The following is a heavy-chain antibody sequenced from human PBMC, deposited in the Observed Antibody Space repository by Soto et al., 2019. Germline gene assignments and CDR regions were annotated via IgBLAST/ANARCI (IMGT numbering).Heavy chain of an antibody. CDR2: IHPSGDTK. D-gene: IGHD3-16*01. J-gene: IGHJ4*02. Sequence: QVQLVQSGAEVKEPGASVKVSCKASGYTFQNYHMHWVRQAPGQGLEWMGIIHPSGDTKTYAQRFQGRLAMTRDTSTSKAYMELSSLTSEDTAVYFCARDLWGSWTVDYWGQGTLVTVSS. CDR1: GYTFQNYH. CDR3: ARDLWGSWTVDY. V-gene: IGHV1-46*02.